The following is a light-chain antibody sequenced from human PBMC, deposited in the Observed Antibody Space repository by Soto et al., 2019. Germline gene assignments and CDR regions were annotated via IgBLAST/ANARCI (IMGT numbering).Light chain of an antibody. Sequence: DIQMTQSPSTLSASVGDRVTITCRASQTISGWLAWYQQKPGKAPKLLIYDVSSLESGVPSRFSGRGSGTEFTLTISSLQADDYATFYCQQYHTDWTFGQCTKVDIK. CDR3: QQYHTDWT. CDR1: QTISGW. CDR2: DVS. J-gene: IGKJ1*01. V-gene: IGKV1-5*01.